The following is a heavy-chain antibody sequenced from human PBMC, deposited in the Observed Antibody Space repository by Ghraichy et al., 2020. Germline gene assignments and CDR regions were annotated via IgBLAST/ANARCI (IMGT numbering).Heavy chain of an antibody. D-gene: IGHD3-10*01. V-gene: IGHV3-13*01. J-gene: IGHJ6*02. CDR1: GFTFSSYD. Sequence: GGSLRLSCAASGFTFSSYDMHWVRQPRGKGLEWVSAIGIAGDSYYSDSVNGRFSISRENAKNSLYLEMNRLAAGDTAVYYCARVLGTRAYSGSDFGMDVWGQGTTVAVS. CDR3: ARVLGTRAYSGSDFGMDV. CDR2: IGIAGDS.